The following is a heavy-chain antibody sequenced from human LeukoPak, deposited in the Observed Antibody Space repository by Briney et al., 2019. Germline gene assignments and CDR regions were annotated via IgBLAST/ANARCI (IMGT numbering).Heavy chain of an antibody. D-gene: IGHD6-19*01. V-gene: IGHV4-59*08. Sequence: PSETLSLTCTVSGGSISSYYWSWIRQPPGKGLEWIGYIYYSGSTNYNPSLKSRVTISVDTSKNQFSLKLSSVIAADTAVYYCARTSGWYNCFDPWGQGTLVTVPS. CDR1: GGSISSYY. CDR3: ARTSGWYNCFDP. J-gene: IGHJ5*02. CDR2: IYYSGST.